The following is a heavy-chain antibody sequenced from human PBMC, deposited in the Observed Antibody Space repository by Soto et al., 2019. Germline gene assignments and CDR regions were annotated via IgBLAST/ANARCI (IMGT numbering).Heavy chain of an antibody. CDR2: IYGSGGST. Sequence: GGSLRLCCAASGCTCKNYAMTWVRQAPGKGLEWVSLIYGSGGSTDYADSVKGRFTISRDNSKNMLYVQMNSLRDEDTAVYYCARKDVAFDYWGQGIPVTVSS. D-gene: IGHD5-12*01. CDR1: GCTCKNYA. CDR3: ARKDVAFDY. V-gene: IGHV3-23*01. J-gene: IGHJ4*02.